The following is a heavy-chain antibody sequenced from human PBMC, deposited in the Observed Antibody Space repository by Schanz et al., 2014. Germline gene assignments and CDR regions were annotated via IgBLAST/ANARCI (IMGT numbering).Heavy chain of an antibody. CDR3: ARDQSPYTNSSDVRYFDY. J-gene: IGHJ4*02. D-gene: IGHD6-6*01. Sequence: QVHLVQSGAEVKKPGSSVKVSCKASGGTFSTYTISWVRQAPGQGLEWMGRIIPILGIANYAQKFQGRVTITADKSTFTAYMDVSSLRSDDTALYYCARDQSPYTNSSDVRYFDYWGQGSLVTVSS. V-gene: IGHV1-69*08. CDR1: GGTFSTYT. CDR2: IIPILGIA.